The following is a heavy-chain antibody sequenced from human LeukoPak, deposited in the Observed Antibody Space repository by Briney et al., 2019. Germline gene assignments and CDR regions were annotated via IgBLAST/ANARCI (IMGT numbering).Heavy chain of an antibody. D-gene: IGHD3-22*01. CDR3: SYDSSGSLVGGF. Sequence: ASVKVSCKASGYTFTGYFIHWVRQAHGQGLEWMGWINPNSGGTNYAQNFQGRVTLTRDTSISTASMELSSLRSYCARGALGSYDSSGSLVGGFWGRGTLVTVSS. CDR1: GYTFTGYF. V-gene: IGHV1-2*02. CDR2: INPNSGGT. J-gene: IGHJ4*02.